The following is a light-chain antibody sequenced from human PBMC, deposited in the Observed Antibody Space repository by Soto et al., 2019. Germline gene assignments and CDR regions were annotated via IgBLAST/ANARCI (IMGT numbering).Light chain of an antibody. CDR3: QQYNDGPFT. CDR1: QSACNF. V-gene: IGKV3D-15*01. J-gene: IGKJ1*01. CDR2: YIS. Sequence: EIVMTQSPATLSVSPGETASLSCRASQSACNFLAWYQQKPGQAPRLLIYYISTRATGIPARFSGSGSGTEFTLTISSLQSEDFAVYYCQQYNDGPFTFGQGTKVDIK.